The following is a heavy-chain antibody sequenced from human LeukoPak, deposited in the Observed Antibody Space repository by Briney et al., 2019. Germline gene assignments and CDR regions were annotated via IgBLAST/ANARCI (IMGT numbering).Heavy chain of an antibody. CDR3: ARDRYDSSGYYYYYYYMDV. Sequence: GASVKVSCKASGYTFTNYDINWVRQATGQGLEWIGIINPSGGSTSYAQKFQGRVTMTRDTSTSTVYMELSSLRSEDTAVYYCARDRYDSSGYYYYYYYMDVWGKGTTVTISS. D-gene: IGHD3-22*01. V-gene: IGHV1-46*01. CDR1: GYTFTNYD. CDR2: INPSGGST. J-gene: IGHJ6*03.